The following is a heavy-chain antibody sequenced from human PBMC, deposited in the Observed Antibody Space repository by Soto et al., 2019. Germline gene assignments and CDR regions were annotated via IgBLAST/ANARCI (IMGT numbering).Heavy chain of an antibody. Sequence: EVQLVESGGGLVQQGGSLRLSCAASGFSFDSYWMHWVRQAPGQGPVWVSRIDYDGTTTNYADSVKGRFTISRDNAKNTLYLQMKSLRPEDTAVYYCARGPRASSGGTGAYWGQGTLVTVSA. CDR2: IDYDGTTT. D-gene: IGHD2-2*01. CDR1: GFSFDSYW. V-gene: IGHV3-74*01. J-gene: IGHJ1*01. CDR3: ARGPRASSGGTGAY.